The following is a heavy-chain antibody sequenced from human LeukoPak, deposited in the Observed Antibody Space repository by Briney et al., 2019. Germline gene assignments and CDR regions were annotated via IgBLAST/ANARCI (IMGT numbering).Heavy chain of an antibody. CDR3: AKDMSATGTTGTTGDY. CDR2: ISWNSGSI. D-gene: IGHD1-1*01. Sequence: PGRSLRLSCAASGFTFDDYAMHWVRQAPGKGLEWVSGISWNSGSIGYADSVKGRFTISRDNAKNSLYLQMNSLRAEDTALYYCAKDMSATGTTGTTGDYWGQGTLVTVSS. CDR1: GFTFDDYA. V-gene: IGHV3-9*01. J-gene: IGHJ4*02.